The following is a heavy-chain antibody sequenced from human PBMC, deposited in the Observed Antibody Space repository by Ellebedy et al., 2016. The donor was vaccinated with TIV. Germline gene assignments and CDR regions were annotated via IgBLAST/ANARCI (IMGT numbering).Heavy chain of an antibody. V-gene: IGHV3-30*18. CDR3: AKERSARAAVALDY. D-gene: IGHD6-19*01. J-gene: IGHJ4*02. CDR2: ISHDGTVD. CDR1: GFTFINYG. Sequence: GESLKISCAASGFTFINYGMHWLRQAPGKGLEWVAVISHDGTVDHYGDSVKGRFTISRDNSKNTLSLQMNSLRGDDTAVYYCAKERSARAAVALDYWGQGTLVTVSS.